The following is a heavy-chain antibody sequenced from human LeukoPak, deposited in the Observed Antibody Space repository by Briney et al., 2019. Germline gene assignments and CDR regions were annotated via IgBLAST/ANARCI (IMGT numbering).Heavy chain of an antibody. J-gene: IGHJ3*01. D-gene: IGHD2/OR15-2a*01. CDR1: GFTFTTYA. V-gene: IGHV3-30*01. CDR3: TRPHTGTHGTFHF. CDR2: ISYDGSDK. Sequence: PGGSLRLSCAASGFTFTTYAMHWVRQAPGKGPERVARISYDGSDKYYADSVKGRFTISRDDPKNTVFLQMNSLRLEDTATYYCTRPHTGTHGTFHFWGQGTVVTVSS.